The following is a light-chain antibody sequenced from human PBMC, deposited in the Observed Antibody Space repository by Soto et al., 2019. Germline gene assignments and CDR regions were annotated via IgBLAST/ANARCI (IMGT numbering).Light chain of an antibody. V-gene: IGLV2-23*02. Sequence: QSALTQPASVSGSPGQSITISCTGTSSDVGRYNLVSWYQQHPGKAPKLMIYEVSKRPSGVSNRFSGSKSGNTASLTISGLQAEDEAAYDCCSYAGSKRVFGGGTKLTVL. J-gene: IGLJ3*02. CDR2: EVS. CDR3: CSYAGSKRV. CDR1: SSDVGRYNL.